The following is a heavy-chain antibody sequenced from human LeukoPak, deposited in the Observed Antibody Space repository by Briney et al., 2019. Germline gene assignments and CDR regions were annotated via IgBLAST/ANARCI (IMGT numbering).Heavy chain of an antibody. J-gene: IGHJ4*02. CDR2: IYSGGST. CDR3: ARRDDHNGRDY. D-gene: IGHD5-24*01. CDR1: GFTVSSNH. Sequence: PGGSLRLSCAVSGFTVSSNHMSWVRQAPRKGLEWVSLIYSGGSTYYADSVKGRFTISRDNSKNTVYLHMNSLRAEDTAMYYCARRDDHNGRDYWGQGTLVTVPS. V-gene: IGHV3-53*01.